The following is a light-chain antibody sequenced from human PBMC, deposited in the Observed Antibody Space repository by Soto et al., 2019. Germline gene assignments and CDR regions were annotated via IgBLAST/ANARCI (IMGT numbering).Light chain of an antibody. CDR2: EVY. Sequence: QSAVTQPPSASGSPGQSVTISCTGASSDVGGYDSVSWYQQHPGKAPKLMIYEVYKRPSGVPDRFSGSKSGNTASLTVSGLQADDEAEYYCSSYAGTYTVFFGGGTKLTVL. J-gene: IGLJ2*01. CDR1: SSDVGGYDS. CDR3: SSYAGTYTVF. V-gene: IGLV2-8*01.